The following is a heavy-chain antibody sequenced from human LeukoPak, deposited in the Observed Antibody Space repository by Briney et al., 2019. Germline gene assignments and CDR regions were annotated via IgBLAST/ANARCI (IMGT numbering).Heavy chain of an antibody. CDR2: IGSSGVDT. Sequence: PGGSLRLSCTAAGFPFSTYAMGWARQAPGKGLGWLSGIGSSGVDTYYAVSAKGRFTISRDNSKNTVYLQMNSLRAEDTALYYCMRAYTTNGRYSEPWGQGTLVTVSS. CDR3: MRAYTTNGRYSEP. J-gene: IGHJ4*02. CDR1: GFPFSTYA. V-gene: IGHV3-23*01. D-gene: IGHD2-8*01.